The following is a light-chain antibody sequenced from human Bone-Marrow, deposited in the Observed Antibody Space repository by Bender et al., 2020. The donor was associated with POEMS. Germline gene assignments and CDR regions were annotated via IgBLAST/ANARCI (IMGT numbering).Light chain of an antibody. V-gene: IGLV1-44*01. CDR3: SSWDDSLSGWV. Sequence: QSVLTQPPSSSGPPGQRVIISCSGSSSNIGGNNVNWYQHLPGTAPRLVVYSNYQRPSGVPARFSGSKSGTSASLAISDIQSEDEGDYYCSSWDDSLSGWVFGGGTKLTVL. CDR1: SSNIGGNN. J-gene: IGLJ3*02. CDR2: SNY.